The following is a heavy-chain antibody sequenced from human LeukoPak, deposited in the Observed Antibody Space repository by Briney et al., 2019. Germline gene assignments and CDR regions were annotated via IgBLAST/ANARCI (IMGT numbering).Heavy chain of an antibody. Sequence: GGSLRLSCAASEFAFSSYSMNWFRQAPGKGLEWVASITSGSKYIFYADSVRGRFTISRDNAENSLFLHMKSLRADDKAVYFCARDEETVAGLNGFDLWGQGTLVTVSS. V-gene: IGHV3-21*01. D-gene: IGHD6-19*01. CDR1: EFAFSSYS. CDR3: ARDEETVAGLNGFDL. J-gene: IGHJ4*02. CDR2: ITSGSKYI.